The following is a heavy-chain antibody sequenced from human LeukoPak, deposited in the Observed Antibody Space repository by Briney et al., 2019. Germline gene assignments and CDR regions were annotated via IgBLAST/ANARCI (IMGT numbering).Heavy chain of an antibody. Sequence: ASVKVSCKASGYTFTSYGISWVRQAPGQGLEWMGWMNPNSGNTGYAQKFQGRVTITRNTSISTAYMELSSLRSEDTAVYYCARSRGYCSGGSCYLGYYYYMDVWGKGTTVTVSS. CDR2: MNPNSGNT. CDR3: ARSRGYCSGGSCYLGYYYYMDV. D-gene: IGHD2-15*01. CDR1: GYTFTSYG. V-gene: IGHV1-8*03. J-gene: IGHJ6*03.